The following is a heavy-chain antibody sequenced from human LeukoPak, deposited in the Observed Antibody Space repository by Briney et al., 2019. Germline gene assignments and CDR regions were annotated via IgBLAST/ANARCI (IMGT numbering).Heavy chain of an antibody. V-gene: IGHV4-34*01. D-gene: IGHD6-6*01. CDR3: ARGDSSSFYFDY. CDR2: INHSGST. Sequence: PSETLSLTCAVYGGSFSGYYWSWIRQPPGKGLEWIGEINHSGSTNYNPSLKSRVTISVDTSKNQFSLKLSSVTAADTAVYYCARGDSSSFYFDYWGRGTLVTVSS. J-gene: IGHJ4*02. CDR1: GGSFSGYY.